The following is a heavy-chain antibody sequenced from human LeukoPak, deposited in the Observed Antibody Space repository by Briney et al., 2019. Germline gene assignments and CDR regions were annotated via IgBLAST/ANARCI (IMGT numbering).Heavy chain of an antibody. CDR2: IYYSGST. CDR1: GGSISSSSYY. Sequence: NPSETLSLTCTVSGGSISSSSYYWGWIRQPPGKGLEWIGSIYYSGSTYYNPSLKSRVTISVDTSRNQFSLKLSSVTAADTAVYYCARLLIPEYSSGWSLAGYYYYYYMDVWGKGTTVTVSS. J-gene: IGHJ6*03. D-gene: IGHD6-19*01. V-gene: IGHV4-39*01. CDR3: ARLLIPEYSSGWSLAGYYYYYYMDV.